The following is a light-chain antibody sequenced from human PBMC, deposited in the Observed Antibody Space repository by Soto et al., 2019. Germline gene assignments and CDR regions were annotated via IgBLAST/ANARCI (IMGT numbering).Light chain of an antibody. CDR1: QSVDND. J-gene: IGKJ4*01. CDR2: DAS. Sequence: EIAMTQSPATLSVSPGDRATLSCRASQSVDNDLAWYQQKPGQPPRLLIYDASTRATGIPARFSGSQSGTEFTLTISSLLSEDFAVYSCQQYNNWPRTFGGGTKVDIK. V-gene: IGKV3D-15*01. CDR3: QQYNNWPRT.